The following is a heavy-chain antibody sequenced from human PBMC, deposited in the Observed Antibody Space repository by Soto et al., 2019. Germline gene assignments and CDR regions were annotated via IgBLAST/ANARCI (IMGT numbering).Heavy chain of an antibody. Sequence: GGSLRLSCLVSGFTFSSYAMHWVRQAPGKGLEWVGGISDDGRHIDYGASVRGRLTLSRDNSNNALYLQMNSLKPEDTAMYYCVQGHVPVLHSGFDRWGQRPLVTVSS. CDR1: GFTFSSYA. J-gene: IGHJ3*01. CDR2: ISDDGRHI. CDR3: VQGHVPVLHSGFDR. V-gene: IGHV3-30*18. D-gene: IGHD3-16*01.